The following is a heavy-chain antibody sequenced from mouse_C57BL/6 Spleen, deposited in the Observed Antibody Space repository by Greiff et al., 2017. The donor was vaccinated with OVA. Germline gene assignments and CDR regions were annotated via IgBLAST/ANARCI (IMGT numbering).Heavy chain of an antibody. CDR3: ARGGLLRSYFDY. J-gene: IGHJ2*01. Sequence: VQLKESGPELVKPGASVKIPCKASGYTFTDYNMDWVKQSHGKSLEWIGDINPNNGGTIYNQKFKGKATLTVDKSSSTAYMELRSLTSEDTAVYYCARGGLLRSYFDYWGQGTTLTVSS. V-gene: IGHV1-18*01. CDR1: GYTFTDYN. CDR2: INPNNGGT. D-gene: IGHD1-1*01.